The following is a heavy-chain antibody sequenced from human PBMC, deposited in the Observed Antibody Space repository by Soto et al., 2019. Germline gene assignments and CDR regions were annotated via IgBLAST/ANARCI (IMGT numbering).Heavy chain of an antibody. J-gene: IGHJ4*02. Sequence: QVQLQQWGAGLLKPSETLSLTCAVYGGSFSGYYWSWIRQPXGKGLEWIGEINYSGNTNYNPSLKSRVSISVDTSKNQLFLNMSSVTAADTAMYYCARHHVRGRTIVGAAEYWGQGTLVTVSS. V-gene: IGHV4-34*01. CDR2: INYSGNT. CDR1: GGSFSGYY. CDR3: ARHHVRGRTIVGAAEY. D-gene: IGHD1-26*01.